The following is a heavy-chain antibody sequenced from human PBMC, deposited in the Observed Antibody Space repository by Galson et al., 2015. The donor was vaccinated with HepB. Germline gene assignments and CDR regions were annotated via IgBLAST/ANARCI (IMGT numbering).Heavy chain of an antibody. D-gene: IGHD6-19*01. V-gene: IGHV3-30*03. CDR3: ARDLFSSGWYNFFDF. Sequence: RQAPGKGLEWVAIISHHGTAQYYADSVTGRFTVSRDTSQNTVCLQMNSLRSEDTGVYYCARDLFSSGWYNFFDFWGQGTLLTVSS. CDR2: ISHHGTAQ. J-gene: IGHJ4*02.